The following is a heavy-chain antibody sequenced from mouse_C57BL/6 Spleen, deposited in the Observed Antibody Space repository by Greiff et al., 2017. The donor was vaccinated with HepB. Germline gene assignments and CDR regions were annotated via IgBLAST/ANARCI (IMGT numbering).Heavy chain of an antibody. CDR2: IYPGDGDT. J-gene: IGHJ3*01. V-gene: IGHV1-82*01. D-gene: IGHD2-2*01. CDR1: GYAFSSSW. CDR3: ARSTMVTTAWFAY. Sequence: VQLQQSGPELVKPGASVKISCKASGYAFSSSWMNWVKQRPGKGLEWIGRIYPGDGDTNYNGKFKGKATLTADKSSSTAYMQLSSLTSEDSAVYFGARSTMVTTAWFAYWGQGTLVTVTA.